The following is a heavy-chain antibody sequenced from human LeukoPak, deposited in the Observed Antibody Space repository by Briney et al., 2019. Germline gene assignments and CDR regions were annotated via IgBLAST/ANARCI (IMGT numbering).Heavy chain of an antibody. CDR1: GGSISSYY. J-gene: IGHJ6*02. CDR3: ARGSHYYDSTGYYSYYYYGMDV. D-gene: IGHD3-22*01. CDR2: IYYSGST. Sequence: PSETLSLTCTVSGGSISSYYWSWIRQPPGKGLEWIGYIYYSGSTNYNPSLKSRVTISVDTSKNQFSLKLSSVTAADTAVYYCARGSHYYDSTGYYSYYYYGMDVWGQGTTATVSS. V-gene: IGHV4-59*01.